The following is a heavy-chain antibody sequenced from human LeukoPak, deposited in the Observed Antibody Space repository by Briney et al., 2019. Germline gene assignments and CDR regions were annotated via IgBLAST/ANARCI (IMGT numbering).Heavy chain of an antibody. CDR1: GFTFSNAW. Sequence: GGSLRLSCAASGFTFSNAWMSWVRQAPGKGLEWVGRIKSKTDGGTTDYAAPVKGRFTISRDDSKNTLYLQMNSLKTEDTAVYYCTTDGGAYCGGDCSGLDVWGKGTTVTASS. CDR3: TTDGGAYCGGDCSGLDV. J-gene: IGHJ6*04. V-gene: IGHV3-15*01. D-gene: IGHD2-21*01. CDR2: IKSKTDGGTT.